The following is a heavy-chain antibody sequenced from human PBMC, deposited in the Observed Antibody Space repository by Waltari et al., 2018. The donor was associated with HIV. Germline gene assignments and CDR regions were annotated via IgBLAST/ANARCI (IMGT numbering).Heavy chain of an antibody. J-gene: IGHJ5*02. V-gene: IGHV4-38-2*02. Sequence: QVQLQESGPGLVKPSETLSLTCAVSGYSISSGYFWGWNRQPPGKALEWIGSMFQTGSTYYNPSLKSRVTISVDTSKNQFSLKLSSVTSADTAIYYCAREWGTLMVAWFDPWGQGTLVTVSS. CDR1: GYSISSGYF. CDR3: AREWGTLMVAWFDP. CDR2: MFQTGST. D-gene: IGHD3-10*01.